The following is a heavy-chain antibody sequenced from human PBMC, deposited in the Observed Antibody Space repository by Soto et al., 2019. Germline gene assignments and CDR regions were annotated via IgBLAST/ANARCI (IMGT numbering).Heavy chain of an antibody. CDR1: GFTFSGYA. Sequence: PGGSLRLSCAASGFTFSGYAMSWVRQAPGKGLEWVSAISGSGGSTYYADSVKGRFTISRDNSKNTLYLQMNSLRAEDTAVYYCAKDNRLLRYFDSRDENWFDPWGQGTLVTVSS. J-gene: IGHJ5*02. CDR2: ISGSGGST. D-gene: IGHD3-9*01. CDR3: AKDNRLLRYFDSRDENWFDP. V-gene: IGHV3-23*01.